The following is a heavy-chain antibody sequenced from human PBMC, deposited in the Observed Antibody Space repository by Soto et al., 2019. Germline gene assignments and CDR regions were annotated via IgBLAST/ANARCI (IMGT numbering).Heavy chain of an antibody. Sequence: EVQLVESGGGLVKPGGSLRLSCAASGFTFSNAWMNWVRQSPGKGLEWVGRIKSKTGGGTTDYAAPVKGRFTISRDDSKNTLDLQRNSLKTADTAVYYCTTDRWTYLYDSSGGFWGQGTLVAVS. D-gene: IGHD3-22*01. CDR2: IKSKTGGGTT. CDR3: TTDRWTYLYDSSGGF. CDR1: GFTFSNAW. V-gene: IGHV3-15*07. J-gene: IGHJ4*02.